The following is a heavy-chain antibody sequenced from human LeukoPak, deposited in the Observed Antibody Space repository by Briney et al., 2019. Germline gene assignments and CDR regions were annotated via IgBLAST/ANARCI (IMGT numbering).Heavy chain of an antibody. J-gene: IGHJ6*02. CDR2: IYSGGST. V-gene: IGHV3-53*01. Sequence: AGGSLRLSCAASGFTFSSYAMSWVRQAPGKGLEWVSVIYSGGSTYYADSVKGRFTISRDNSKNTLYLQMNSLRAEDTAVYYCARVLRRVLTGYYYYYGMDVWGQGTTVTVSS. CDR1: GFTFSSYA. D-gene: IGHD3-9*01. CDR3: ARVLRRVLTGYYYYYGMDV.